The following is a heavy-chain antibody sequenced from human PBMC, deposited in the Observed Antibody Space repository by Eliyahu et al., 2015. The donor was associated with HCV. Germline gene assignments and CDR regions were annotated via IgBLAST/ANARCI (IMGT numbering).Heavy chain of an antibody. Sequence: QVQLVESGGGLVKPGGSLRXXCAAXGFTFSDYYMSWXRQAPGXGLEWVSYISSSGSTIYYADSVKGRFTISRDNAKNSLYLQMNSLRAEDTAVYYCARISAGTSPAFDYWGQGTLVTVSS. J-gene: IGHJ4*02. D-gene: IGHD6-13*01. CDR2: ISSSGSTI. V-gene: IGHV3-11*01. CDR1: GFTFSDYY. CDR3: ARISAGTSPAFDY.